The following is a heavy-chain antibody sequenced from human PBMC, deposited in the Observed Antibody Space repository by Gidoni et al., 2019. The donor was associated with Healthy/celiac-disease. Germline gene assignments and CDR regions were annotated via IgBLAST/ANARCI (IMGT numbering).Heavy chain of an antibody. J-gene: IGHJ6*02. CDR3: AKDPYYGGTYYYYYGMDV. V-gene: IGHV3-30*18. Sequence: QVQLVESGGGVVQPGRSLRLSCAASGFTFSSYGLHWVRQAPGKGLEWVAVISYDGSNKYYADSVKGRFTISRDNSKNTLYLQMNSLRAEDTAVYYCAKDPYYGGTYYYYYGMDVWGQGTTVTVSS. CDR2: ISYDGSNK. D-gene: IGHD4-17*01. CDR1: GFTFSSYG.